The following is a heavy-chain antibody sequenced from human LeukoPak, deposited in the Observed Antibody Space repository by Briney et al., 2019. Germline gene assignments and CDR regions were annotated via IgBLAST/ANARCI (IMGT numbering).Heavy chain of an antibody. J-gene: IGHJ6*02. CDR1: GGTFSSNA. Sequence: SVKVSCKASGGTFSSNAISWVRQAPGQGLEWMGGIIPIFGTANYAQKFQGRVTITADESTSTAYMELSSLRSEDTAVYYCARQGGYSRFYYYYGMDVWGQGTTVTVSS. V-gene: IGHV1-69*13. CDR2: IIPIFGTA. D-gene: IGHD5-18*01. CDR3: ARQGGYSRFYYYYGMDV.